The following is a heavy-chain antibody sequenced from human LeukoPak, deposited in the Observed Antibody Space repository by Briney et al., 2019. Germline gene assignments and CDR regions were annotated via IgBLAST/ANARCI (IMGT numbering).Heavy chain of an antibody. CDR1: GVSFDDYY. V-gene: IGHV4-34*01. D-gene: IGHD4-17*01. CDR2: INHSGYT. CDR3: TRMTTGHDY. J-gene: IGHJ4*02. Sequence: SETLSLTCAVSGVSFDDYYWSWARQTPGKGLEWLGEINHSGYTNDSPSLKSRVTLSIVTSRKQFSLNLKSVTVADAGIYYCTRMTTGHDYWGQGTLVTVSS.